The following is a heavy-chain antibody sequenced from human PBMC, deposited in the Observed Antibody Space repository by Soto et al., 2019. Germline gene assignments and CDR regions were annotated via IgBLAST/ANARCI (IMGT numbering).Heavy chain of an antibody. D-gene: IGHD1-26*01. CDR3: AREELYNFGMDV. V-gene: IGHV4-59*11. Sequence: QVQLQESGPGLVKPSETLSLTCTVSGGSTRRHYWSWNRQPPWKGLEWIGYIYYSGSTNYNPSLKSRVTIPVDTSKNQFSLKLSSVTAADTAVYYCAREELYNFGMDVWGQGTTVTVSS. J-gene: IGHJ6*02. CDR2: IYYSGST. CDR1: GGSTRRHY.